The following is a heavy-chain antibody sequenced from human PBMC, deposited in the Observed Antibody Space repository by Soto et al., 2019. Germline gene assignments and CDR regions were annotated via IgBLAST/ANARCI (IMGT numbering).Heavy chain of an antibody. CDR1: GASITSNTYF. CDR2: VSSSGGT. J-gene: IGHJ5*02. D-gene: IGHD1-1*01. Sequence: QLHLEESGPGLVRPSETLSLTCTVSGASITSNTYFWAWLRQSPGKGLTWIVSVSSSGGTFYNPSLKSGITISEDTAKNQVSLKMASVTAADTAIYYCARQGRPTAGMGWFDPWGPGTLVTVSS. CDR3: ARQGRPTAGMGWFDP. V-gene: IGHV4-39*01.